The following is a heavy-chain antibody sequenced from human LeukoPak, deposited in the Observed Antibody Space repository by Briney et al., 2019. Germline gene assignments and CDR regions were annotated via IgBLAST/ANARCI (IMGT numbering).Heavy chain of an antibody. CDR2: IYYSGST. D-gene: IGHD3-16*01. CDR3: ARDLIEVDAFDI. V-gene: IGHV4-59*12. CDR1: GGSISSYY. J-gene: IGHJ3*02. Sequence: SETLSLTCTVSGGSISSYYWSWIRQPPGKGLEWIGYIYYSGSTNYNPSLKSRVTISVDTSKNQFSLKLSSVTAADTAVYYCARDLIEVDAFDIWGQGTMVTVSS.